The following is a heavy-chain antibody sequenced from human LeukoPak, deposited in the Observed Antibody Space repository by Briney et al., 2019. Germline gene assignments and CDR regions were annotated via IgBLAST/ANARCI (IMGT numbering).Heavy chain of an antibody. J-gene: IGHJ4*02. CDR3: ARDGWGSE. D-gene: IGHD2-21*01. Sequence: PGGSLRLSCAASGFTFSSYWMHWVRQAPGKGRVWVSRINSDGSSTSYADSVKGRFTISRDNAKNTLYLQMNSLRAEDTAVCYCARDGWGSEWGQGTLVTVSS. CDR1: GFTFSSYW. V-gene: IGHV3-74*01. CDR2: INSDGSST.